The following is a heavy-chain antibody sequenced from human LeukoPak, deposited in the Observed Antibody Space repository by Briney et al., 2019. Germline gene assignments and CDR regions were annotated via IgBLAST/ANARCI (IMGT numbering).Heavy chain of an antibody. D-gene: IGHD3-10*01. CDR2: IKQDGSEK. CDR3: GLSTLGELLFDY. J-gene: IGHJ4*02. CDR1: GFTFSIYW. Sequence: PGGSLRLSCAASGFTFSIYWMSWVRPAPGKGREWVANIKQDGSEKYYVDSVKGRFTISRDNAKNSLYLQMNSLRAEDTAVYYCGLSTLGELLFDYWGQGTLVTVSS. V-gene: IGHV3-7*01.